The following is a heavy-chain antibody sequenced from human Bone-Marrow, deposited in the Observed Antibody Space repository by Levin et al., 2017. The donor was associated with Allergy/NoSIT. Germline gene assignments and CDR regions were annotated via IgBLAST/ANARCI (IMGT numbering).Heavy chain of an antibody. Sequence: GESLKISCAASGFTFSSYAMSWVRQAPGKGLEWVSAISGSGGSTYYADSVKGRFTISRDNSKNTLYLQMNSLRAEDTAVYYCAKDRRPGVRLPDAFDIWGQGTMVTVSS. V-gene: IGHV3-23*01. D-gene: IGHD3-10*01. CDR3: AKDRRPGVRLPDAFDI. J-gene: IGHJ3*02. CDR2: ISGSGGST. CDR1: GFTFSSYA.